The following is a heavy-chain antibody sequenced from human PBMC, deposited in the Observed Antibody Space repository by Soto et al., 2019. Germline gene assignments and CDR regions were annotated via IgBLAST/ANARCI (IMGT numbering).Heavy chain of an antibody. CDR1: GYSISSGYY. V-gene: IGHV4-38-2*01. D-gene: IGHD6-19*01. CDR2: IYHSGST. J-gene: IGHJ3*02. Sequence: PSETLSLTCAVSGYSISSGYYWGWIRQPPGKGLEWIGSIYHSGSTYNPSLKSRVTISVDTSKNQFSLKLSSVTAADTAVYYCARGGREMAGDDAFDIWGQGTMVTVSS. CDR3: ARGGREMAGDDAFDI.